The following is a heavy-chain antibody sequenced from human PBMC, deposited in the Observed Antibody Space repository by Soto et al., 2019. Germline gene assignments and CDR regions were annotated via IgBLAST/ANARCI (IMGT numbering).Heavy chain of an antibody. CDR1: GGTFSSYA. D-gene: IGHD3-22*01. Sequence: VASVKVSCKASGGTFSSYAISWVRQAPGQGLEWMGGIIPIFGTANYAQKFQGRVTITADESTSTAYMELSSLRSEDTAVYYCARESRLLNWFDPWGQGTLVTVSS. CDR2: IIPIFGTA. CDR3: ARESRLLNWFDP. J-gene: IGHJ5*02. V-gene: IGHV1-69*13.